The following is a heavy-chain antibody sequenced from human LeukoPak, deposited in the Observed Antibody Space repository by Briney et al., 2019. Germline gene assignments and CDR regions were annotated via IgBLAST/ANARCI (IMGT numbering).Heavy chain of an antibody. CDR3: AIGLYGGPFDY. CDR1: GFTFSNYA. J-gene: IGHJ4*02. CDR2: ISGSGPNT. D-gene: IGHD4-17*01. Sequence: GGSLRLSCAASGFTFSNYAMTGVRQAPGKGLEWVSAISGSGPNTYYADSVKGRFTISRDNSKNTLYLQMNSLRADDTAVYYCAIGLYGGPFDYWGQGTLVTVSS. V-gene: IGHV3-23*01.